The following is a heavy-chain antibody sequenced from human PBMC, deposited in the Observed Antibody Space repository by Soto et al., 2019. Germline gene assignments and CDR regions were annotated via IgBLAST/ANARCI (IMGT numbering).Heavy chain of an antibody. Sequence: EVQLVESGGGLVKPGGSLRLSCAASGFNFSSYSMNWVRQAPGKGLEWVSSISRSSSNIYYVDSVKGRFTISRDNAKNSLYLQMNSLRAEDTAVYYCARDLKVAAAATGYYYYGMDVWGQGTTVTVSS. CDR3: ARDLKVAAAATGYYYYGMDV. D-gene: IGHD6-13*01. J-gene: IGHJ6*02. V-gene: IGHV3-21*01. CDR1: GFNFSSYS. CDR2: ISRSSSNI.